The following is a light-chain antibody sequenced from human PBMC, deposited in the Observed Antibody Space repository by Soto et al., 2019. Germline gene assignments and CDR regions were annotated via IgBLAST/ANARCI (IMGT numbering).Light chain of an antibody. V-gene: IGKV3D-7*01. CDR2: GAT. J-gene: IGKJ4*02. Sequence: CPITLTEYTGQRATLSCRASQSVSSSYLAWYQQKPGQAPMLLNDGATTRTTGIPARCSSRGARTVSTLTSSIQPEDFVTDYCQQRYSTLPRTFGGGTKVAIK. CDR1: QSVSSSY. CDR3: QQRYSTLPRT.